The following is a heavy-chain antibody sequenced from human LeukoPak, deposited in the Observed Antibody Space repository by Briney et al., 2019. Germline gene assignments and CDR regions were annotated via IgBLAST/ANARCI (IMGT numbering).Heavy chain of an antibody. D-gene: IGHD6-19*01. J-gene: IGHJ3*02. CDR2: ISYDGTYK. Sequence: GGSLRLSCAASGFTFSSYVMHWVRQAPGKGLEWVAFISYDGTYKYYADSVKGRFTISRDNSKNTLYLQMNSLRAEDTAVYYCAKDRGSSGWLSDAFDIWGQGTMVTVSS. CDR3: AKDRGSSGWLSDAFDI. V-gene: IGHV3-30*18. CDR1: GFTFSSYV.